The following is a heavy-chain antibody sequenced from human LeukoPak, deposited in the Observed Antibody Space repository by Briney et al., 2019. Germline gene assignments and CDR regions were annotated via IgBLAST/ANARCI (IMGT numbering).Heavy chain of an antibody. V-gene: IGHV1-18*04. CDR2: ISAYNGNT. CDR1: GYTFTGYY. J-gene: IGHJ6*02. CDR3: AREGRNYYGMDV. Sequence: ASVKVSCKASGYTFTGYYMHWVRQAPGQGLEWMGWISAYNGNTNYAQKLQGRVTMTTDTSTSTAYMELRSLRSDDTAVYYCAREGRNYYGMDVWGQGTTVTVSS.